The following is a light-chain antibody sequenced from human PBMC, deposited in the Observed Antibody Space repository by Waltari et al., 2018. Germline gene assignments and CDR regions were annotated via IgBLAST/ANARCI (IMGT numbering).Light chain of an antibody. Sequence: DIVMTQSPSSMSASVGDSITMTCRASEDIGTYLAWYQQKPGEAPQLLISAASILQSGVPSRFSGSGSGTDFTLTISSLLPEDFATYFCQQADSFPLTFGGGTKVEVK. CDR2: AAS. J-gene: IGKJ4*01. V-gene: IGKV1-12*01. CDR3: QQADSFPLT. CDR1: EDIGTY.